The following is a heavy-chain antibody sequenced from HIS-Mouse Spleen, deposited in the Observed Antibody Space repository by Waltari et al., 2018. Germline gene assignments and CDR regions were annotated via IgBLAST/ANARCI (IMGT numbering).Heavy chain of an antibody. D-gene: IGHD6-13*01. V-gene: IGHV4-39*07. CDR1: ACSIRSSRSS. Sequence: QLQLQESGPGLVKPSATLSLTCTVSACSIRSSRSSWVWTRPPPGKGLEWIGSIYYSGSTYYNPSLKSRVTISVDTSKNQFSLKLSSVTAADTAVYYCAREIPYSSSWYDWYFDLWGRGTLVTVSS. J-gene: IGHJ2*01. CDR3: AREIPYSSSWYDWYFDL. CDR2: IYYSGST.